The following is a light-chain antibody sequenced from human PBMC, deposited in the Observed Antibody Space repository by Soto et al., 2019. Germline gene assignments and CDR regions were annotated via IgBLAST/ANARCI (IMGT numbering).Light chain of an antibody. Sequence: DIQMTQSPSTLSASIGDRVIITCRASQSINSWLAWYQQKPGKAPKLLIYKASSLESGVPSRFSGSGSGTDFTLTISSLQPDDLATYYCQQYNSYAIFTFGPGTKVDIK. V-gene: IGKV1-5*03. J-gene: IGKJ3*01. CDR3: QQYNSYAIFT. CDR1: QSINSW. CDR2: KAS.